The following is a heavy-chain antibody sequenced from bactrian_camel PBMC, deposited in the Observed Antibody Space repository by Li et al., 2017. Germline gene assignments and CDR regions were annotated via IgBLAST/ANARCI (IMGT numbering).Heavy chain of an antibody. CDR2: IDIDGTT. CDR1: GMTARSYC. V-gene: IGHV3S55*01. J-gene: IGHJ6*01. CDR3: AADLPPPGGDRCYSGLRDSAFGY. Sequence: HVQLVESGGDSVQTGGSLRLSCAASGMTARSYCLVWFRQAPGKEREGVAYIDIDGTTTFVDSVKGRFTISRDNADNTLYLQMNSLKPEDTAMYYCAADLPPPGGDRCYSGLRDSAFGYWGRGTQVTVS. D-gene: IGHD5*01.